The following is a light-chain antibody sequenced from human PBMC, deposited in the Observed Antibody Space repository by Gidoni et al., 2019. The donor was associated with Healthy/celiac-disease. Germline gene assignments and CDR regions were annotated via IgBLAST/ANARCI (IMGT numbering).Light chain of an antibody. J-gene: IGLJ2*01. CDR3: AAWDDSRNGVV. V-gene: IGLV1-44*01. CDR2: SNN. CDR1: SANIGSYT. Sequence: QSLPTPPPSAPGTSGPGVTTSCSGNSANIGSYTENCYQQLPGPTPKLLIYSNNQRPPAGPDRRSGAKSGATASLATSGLQPEDEADDYCAAWDDSRNGVVFGGGTKLTVL.